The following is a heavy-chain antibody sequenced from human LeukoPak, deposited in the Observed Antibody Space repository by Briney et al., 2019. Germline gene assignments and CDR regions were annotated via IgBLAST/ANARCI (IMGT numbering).Heavy chain of an antibody. CDR1: GFTFSSYA. V-gene: IGHV3-30-3*02. Sequence: GGSLRLSCAASGFTFSSYAIHWVRQAQGKGLEWVAVISYDGTYKYYADSVKGRFNISRDNSKNTLFLQMNSLRAEDTAVYYCAKLAYYDILTGYLRFDYWGQGTLVTVSS. J-gene: IGHJ4*02. D-gene: IGHD3-9*01. CDR3: AKLAYYDILTGYLRFDY. CDR2: ISYDGTYK.